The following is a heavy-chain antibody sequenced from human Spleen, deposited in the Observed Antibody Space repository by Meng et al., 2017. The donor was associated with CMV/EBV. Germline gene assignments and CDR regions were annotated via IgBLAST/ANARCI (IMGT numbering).Heavy chain of an antibody. CDR2: INYEGSDI. J-gene: IGHJ4*02. V-gene: IGHV3-21*01. Sequence: SWAGSGLPCRIDSMNWVRQAPGKGIEWIASINYEGSDIHYADSVKGRLTISRDNAKTSLYLQMDSLRAEDTALYYCVKDRNGPSGDHWGQGTLVTVSS. CDR3: VKDRNGPSGDH. CDR1: GLPCRIDS. D-gene: IGHD3-10*01.